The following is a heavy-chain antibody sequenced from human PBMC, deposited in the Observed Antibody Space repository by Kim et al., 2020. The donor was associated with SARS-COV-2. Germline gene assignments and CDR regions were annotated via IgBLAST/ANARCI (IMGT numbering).Heavy chain of an antibody. V-gene: IGHV3-33*05. CDR3: ARDRGSGSYLHRY. Sequence: GGSLRLSCAASGFTFSGYGMHWVRQAPGKGLEWVAFISYDGTNKYYADSVKGRFTISRDNSKNTLYLQMNSLRAEDTALYYCARDRGSGSYLHRYWGQGTLVTVSS. CDR2: ISYDGTNK. J-gene: IGHJ4*02. D-gene: IGHD3-10*01. CDR1: GFTFSGYG.